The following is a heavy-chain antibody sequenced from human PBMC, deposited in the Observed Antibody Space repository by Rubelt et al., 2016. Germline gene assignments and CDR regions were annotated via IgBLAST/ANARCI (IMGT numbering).Heavy chain of an antibody. CDR1: GDSVSSYY. CDR3: ARRRRGGYGDIVFDY. D-gene: IGHD5-12*01. Sequence: QVQLLESGPGQVKPLETLSLTCTVSGDSVSSYYWSWIRQPPGKGLEWIGYIYYSGSTTYNSSLKSRVTLSVDTSTTRFSLKLNSLTAADTSVYYCARRRRGGYGDIVFDYWGRGILVTVSS. V-gene: IGHV4-59*02. J-gene: IGHJ4*02. CDR2: IYYSGST.